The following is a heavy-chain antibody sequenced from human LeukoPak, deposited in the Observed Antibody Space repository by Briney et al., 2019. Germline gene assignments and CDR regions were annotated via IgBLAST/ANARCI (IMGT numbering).Heavy chain of an antibody. CDR1: GFTFKTYA. J-gene: IGHJ4*01. D-gene: IGHD3-3*01. Sequence: PGGSLRLSCAASGFTFKTYAMTWVRQAPGKGLEWVSSISGSGVSTYYAGSVKGRFTISRDNSKKTVILQTNSLRADGTAVFFRARRWSASAPTLLLFD. V-gene: IGHV3-23*01. CDR2: ISGSGVST. CDR3: ARRWSASAPTLLLFD.